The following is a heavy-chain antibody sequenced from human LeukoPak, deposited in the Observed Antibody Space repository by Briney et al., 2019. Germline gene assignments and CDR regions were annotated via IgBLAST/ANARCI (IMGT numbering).Heavy chain of an antibody. D-gene: IGHD3-3*01. Sequence: ASVKVSCKASGYTFTGYYMHWVRQAPGQGLEWMGWINPNSGGTNYAQKFQGRVTMTRDMSTSTVYMELSSLRSEDTAVYYCARRSTVFAHIDYWGQGTLVTVSS. V-gene: IGHV1-2*02. CDR3: ARRSTVFAHIDY. CDR1: GYTFTGYY. J-gene: IGHJ4*02. CDR2: INPNSGGT.